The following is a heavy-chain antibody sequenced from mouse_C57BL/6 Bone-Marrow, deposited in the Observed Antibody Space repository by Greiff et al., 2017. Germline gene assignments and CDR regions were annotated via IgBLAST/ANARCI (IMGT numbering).Heavy chain of an antibody. CDR3: ALDSSGYGYFDY. Sequence: VQLQQSGAELARPGASVKLSCKASGYTFTSYGISWVKQRTGQGLEWIGEIYPRSGNTYYNEKFKGKATLTADKSSSTAYMELRSLTSEDSAVYFCALDSSGYGYFDYWGQGTTLTVSS. D-gene: IGHD3-2*02. CDR2: IYPRSGNT. J-gene: IGHJ2*01. CDR1: GYTFTSYG. V-gene: IGHV1-81*01.